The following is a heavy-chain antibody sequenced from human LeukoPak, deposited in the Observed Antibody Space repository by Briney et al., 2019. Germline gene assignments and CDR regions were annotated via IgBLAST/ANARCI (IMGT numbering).Heavy chain of an antibody. CDR2: IASDGSST. J-gene: IGHJ4*02. V-gene: IGHV3-74*01. CDR3: ARGRPHGNDY. Sequence: GGSLRLSCAASGLTFSSHWMHWVRQAPGKGLVWVSRIASDGSSTTYADSVKGRFSISRDNAKNTLYLQMNGLRVEDTAVYYCARGRPHGNDYWGQGTLVTVSS. D-gene: IGHD4-23*01. CDR1: GLTFSSHW.